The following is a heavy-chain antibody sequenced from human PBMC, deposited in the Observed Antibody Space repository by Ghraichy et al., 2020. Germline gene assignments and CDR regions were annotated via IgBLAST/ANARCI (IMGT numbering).Heavy chain of an antibody. Sequence: GESLNISCTASEFTFRIFWMSWVRQAPGKGLEWVANIDQDGSEIYYGDSVAGRFTISRDNSKNSLFLQMNSLRAEDTAVYYCARGGQFLDLWGQGTLVTVSS. V-gene: IGHV3-7*04. CDR2: IDQDGSEI. J-gene: IGHJ5*02. D-gene: IGHD3-16*01. CDR3: ARGGQFLDL. CDR1: EFTFRIFW.